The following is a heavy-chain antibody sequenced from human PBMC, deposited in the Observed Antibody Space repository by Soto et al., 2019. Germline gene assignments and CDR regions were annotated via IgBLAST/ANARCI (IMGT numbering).Heavy chain of an antibody. J-gene: IGHJ4*02. Sequence: QVQLVQSGAEVKKPGASVKVSCKASGYTFTSYYMHWVRQAPGQGLEWMGIINPSGGSTSYAQKFQGRVTMTWDTSTSTVYMELSSLRSEDTAVYYCAREGIPANRRDGYNSLDYWGQGTLVTVSS. D-gene: IGHD5-12*01. CDR3: AREGIPANRRDGYNSLDY. CDR1: GYTFTSYY. CDR2: INPSGGST. V-gene: IGHV1-46*01.